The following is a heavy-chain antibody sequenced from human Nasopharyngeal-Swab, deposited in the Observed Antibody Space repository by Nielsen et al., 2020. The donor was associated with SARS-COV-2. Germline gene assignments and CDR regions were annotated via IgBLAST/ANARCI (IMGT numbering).Heavy chain of an antibody. V-gene: IGHV4-4*02. CDR3: ARGGRHGCSSANRPCAIDV. CDR2: TRHSGSG. J-gene: IGHJ6*02. D-gene: IGHD2-2*01. Sequence: VRQIPGKGLEWIGETRHSGSGNYKPSLNSRVSMSVDASKNQFSLKLDSVTAADTAVYYCARGGRHGCSSANRPCAIDVWGQGATVTVSS.